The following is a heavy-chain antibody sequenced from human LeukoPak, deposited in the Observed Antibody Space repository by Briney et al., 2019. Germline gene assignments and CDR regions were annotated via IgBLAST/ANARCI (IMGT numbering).Heavy chain of an antibody. D-gene: IGHD6-13*01. CDR1: DVSISTYY. Sequence: SETLSLTCTVSDVSISTYYWSWIRQSPGKGLEWIAYVHSSGGTDYNPALKSRVTISIDTSRDRFSLRLSSVTAADTAVYYCARHFRPAASQRAFDYWGQGTLVTVSS. CDR2: VHSSGGT. V-gene: IGHV4-4*09. J-gene: IGHJ4*02. CDR3: ARHFRPAASQRAFDY.